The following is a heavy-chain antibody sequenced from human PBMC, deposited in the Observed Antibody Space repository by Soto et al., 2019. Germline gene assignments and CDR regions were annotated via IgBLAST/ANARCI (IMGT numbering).Heavy chain of an antibody. CDR2: IIPIFGTA. D-gene: IGHD2-21*02. CDR1: GGTFSSYA. J-gene: IGHJ5*02. CDR3: AREHSIVVVTAINWFDP. Sequence: GASVKVSCKASGGTFSSYAISWVRQAPGQGLEWMGGIIPIFGTANYAQKFQGRVTITADESTSTAYMELSSLRSEDTAVYYCAREHSIVVVTAINWFDPWGQGTLVTVSS. V-gene: IGHV1-69*13.